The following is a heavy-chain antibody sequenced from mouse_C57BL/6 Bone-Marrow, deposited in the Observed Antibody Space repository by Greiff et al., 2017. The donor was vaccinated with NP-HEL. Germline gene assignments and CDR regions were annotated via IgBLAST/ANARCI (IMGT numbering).Heavy chain of an antibody. CDR2: IDPSDSYT. CDR3: AREKGYYCGSNWYFDV. Sequence: VQLQQPGAELVMPGPSVKLSCKASGYTFTSYWMHWVKQRPGQGLEWIGVIDPSDSYTNYNQKFTGKSTLTVDKYSNTAYMLLSSLPSEASPVFYCAREKGYYCGSNWYFDVWGTGTTVTVSS. J-gene: IGHJ1*03. D-gene: IGHD1-1*01. CDR1: GYTFTSYW. V-gene: IGHV1-69*01.